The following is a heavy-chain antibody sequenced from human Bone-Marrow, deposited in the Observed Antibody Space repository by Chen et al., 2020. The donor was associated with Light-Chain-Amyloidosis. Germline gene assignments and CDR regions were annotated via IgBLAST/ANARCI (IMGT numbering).Heavy chain of an antibody. CDR3: AKDRSYDDIWPGYTAEGFDI. D-gene: IGHD3-9*01. V-gene: IGHV3-23*04. Sequence: EVQLVESGGGLLQRGGSLRLSCAASGFAFSSYAMSWVRQAPGKGLEWVGTMRGRGGRRYYGDSVKGGITISRVKSENALFVEVKSQRAEDTAVYYCAKDRSYDDIWPGYTAEGFDIWGQGTMVTVSS. J-gene: IGHJ3*02. CDR1: GFAFSSYA. CDR2: MRGRGGRR.